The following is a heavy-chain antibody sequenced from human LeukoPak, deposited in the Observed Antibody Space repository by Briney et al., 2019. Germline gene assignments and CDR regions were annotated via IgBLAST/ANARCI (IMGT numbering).Heavy chain of an antibody. D-gene: IGHD3-22*01. CDR2: INPNSGGT. V-gene: IGHV1-2*02. CDR3: ARVTAGGYYWLDYFDY. J-gene: IGHJ4*02. CDR1: GYTFTGYY. Sequence: GASVKVSCKASGYTFTGYYMHWVRQAPGQGLEWMGWINPNSGGTNYAQKFQGRVTMTRDTSISTAYMELSRLRAEDTAVYYCARVTAGGYYWLDYFDYWGQGTLVTVSS.